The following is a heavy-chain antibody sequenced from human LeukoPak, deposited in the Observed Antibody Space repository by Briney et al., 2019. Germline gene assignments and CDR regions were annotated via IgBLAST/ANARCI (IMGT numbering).Heavy chain of an antibody. J-gene: IGHJ3*02. V-gene: IGHV1-69*01. CDR2: IIPIFGTA. D-gene: IGHD4-23*01. Sequence: SVKVSCKASGGTFSSYAISWVRQAPGQGVEWMGGIIPIFGTANYAQKFQGRVTITADESTSTAYMELSSLRSEDTAVYYCARAYLLETMVVNEYHDAFDIWGQGTMVTVSS. CDR1: GGTFSSYA. CDR3: ARAYLLETMVVNEYHDAFDI.